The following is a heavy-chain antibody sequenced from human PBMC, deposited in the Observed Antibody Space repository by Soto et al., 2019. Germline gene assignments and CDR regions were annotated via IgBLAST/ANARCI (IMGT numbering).Heavy chain of an antibody. J-gene: IGHJ4*02. CDR2: ISGSGGST. D-gene: IGHD6-19*01. CDR1: GSTFSSYA. Sequence: GGSLRLSCAASGSTFSSYAMSWVRQAPGKGLEWVSVISGSGGSTYYADSVKGRFAISRDNSKNTLYLQMNSLRAEDTAVYYCASRSSGWYFDYWGQRTLVTVSS. CDR3: ASRSSGWYFDY. V-gene: IGHV3-23*01.